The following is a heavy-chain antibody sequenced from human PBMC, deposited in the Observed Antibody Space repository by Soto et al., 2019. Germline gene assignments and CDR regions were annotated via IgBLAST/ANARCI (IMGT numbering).Heavy chain of an antibody. Sequence: QVQLVQSGAEVKKPESSVKVSCKASGGTFSSYTISWVRQAPGQGLEWMGRIIPILGITNYAQKFQGRVTITADKSTSTAYMELRSLRSEDTAVYYCAIAVAGTHGMDVWGQGTTVTVSS. V-gene: IGHV1-69*02. CDR1: GGTFSSYT. D-gene: IGHD6-19*01. CDR3: AIAVAGTHGMDV. CDR2: IIPILGIT. J-gene: IGHJ6*02.